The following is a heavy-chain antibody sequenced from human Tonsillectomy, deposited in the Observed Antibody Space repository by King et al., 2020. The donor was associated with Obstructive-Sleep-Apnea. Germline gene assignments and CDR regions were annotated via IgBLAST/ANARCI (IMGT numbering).Heavy chain of an antibody. CDR1: GFNFNTYA. CDR3: AKEAAENVWGNWRWDH. D-gene: IGHD3-16*01. J-gene: IGHJ4*02. CDR2: ISTTGITT. Sequence: VQLVESGGALVQPGGSLRLSCVASGFNFNTYAMNWVRQAPGKGLEWVSTISTTGITTFYADSVTGRFTISRDNSKNTLYLQMTSLTGEDTAVYYCAKEAAENVWGNWRWDHWGQGILVTVSP. V-gene: IGHV3-23*04.